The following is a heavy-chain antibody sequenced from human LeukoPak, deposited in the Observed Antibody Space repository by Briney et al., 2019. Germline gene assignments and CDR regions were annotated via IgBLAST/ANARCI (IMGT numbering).Heavy chain of an antibody. J-gene: IGHJ4*02. Sequence: PSETLSLTYTVSGDSISSSYWTWIRQPPGKGLESIAYIQYNGDTNYNPSLKSRAAISMDTSKNQFSLILKSVTSADTAVYYCARQTRTPDYWGQGTLVTVSS. CDR1: GDSISSSY. D-gene: IGHD1/OR15-1a*01. CDR2: IQYNGDT. V-gene: IGHV4-59*01. CDR3: ARQTRTPDY.